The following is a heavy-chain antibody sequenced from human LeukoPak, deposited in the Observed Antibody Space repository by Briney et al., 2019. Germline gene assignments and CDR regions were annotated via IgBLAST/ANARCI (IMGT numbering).Heavy chain of an antibody. Sequence: GGSLRLSCAASGFTVNSNHNHMSWVRQAPGKGLEWVSVIYSGGTIFYAGSVKGRFTISRDNSKNTVYLEMNSLRAEDTAVYYCARDGENHYYDYWGQGTLVTVST. CDR3: ARDGENHYYDY. CDR1: GFTVNSNH. CDR2: IYSGGTI. J-gene: IGHJ4*02. V-gene: IGHV3-66*01. D-gene: IGHD7-27*01.